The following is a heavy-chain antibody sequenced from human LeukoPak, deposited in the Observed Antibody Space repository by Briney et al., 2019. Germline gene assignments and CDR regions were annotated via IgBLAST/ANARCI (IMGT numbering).Heavy chain of an antibody. CDR3: ARIKEYGFDI. D-gene: IGHD3-10*01. CDR2: IKDDGSEK. CDR1: AFTFSSYW. J-gene: IGHJ3*02. Sequence: GGSLRLSCAGSAFTFSSYWMSWVRQAPGKGPEWVANIKDDGSEKYYLDSVKGRFTISRDSAKNSLYLQMNSLRAEDTAVYSCARIKEYGFDIWGQGTMVTVSS. V-gene: IGHV3-7*01.